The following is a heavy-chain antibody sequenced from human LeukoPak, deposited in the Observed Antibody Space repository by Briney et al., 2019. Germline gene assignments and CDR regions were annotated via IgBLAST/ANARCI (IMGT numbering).Heavy chain of an antibody. CDR2: ISGSGGST. CDR3: ARRYSSSWYSDY. CDR1: GLTFSSYA. V-gene: IGHV3-23*01. J-gene: IGHJ4*02. D-gene: IGHD6-13*01. Sequence: GGSLRLSCAASGLTFSSYAMSWVRQAPGKGLEWVSAISGSGGSTYYADSVKGRFTISRDNSKNTLYLQMNSLRAEDTAVYYCARRYSSSWYSDYWGQGTLVTVSS.